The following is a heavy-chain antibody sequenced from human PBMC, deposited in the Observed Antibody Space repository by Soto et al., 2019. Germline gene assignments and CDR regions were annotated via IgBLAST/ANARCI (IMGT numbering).Heavy chain of an antibody. J-gene: IGHJ4*02. CDR3: TRGGCNCEGYYRLDL. D-gene: IGHD3-22*01. V-gene: IGHV3-7*01. CDR2: IKQDGSDK. CDR1: GFTFSTYC. Sequence: EVQLVESGGGLVRPGGSLRLSCAASGFTFSTYCMSWVRQAPGKGLEWVANIKQDGSDKYYVDSVKGRFTISRDNAENSMYLHMNSLRAEDTAVYYCTRGGCNCEGYYRLDLWGQGTLVTVSS.